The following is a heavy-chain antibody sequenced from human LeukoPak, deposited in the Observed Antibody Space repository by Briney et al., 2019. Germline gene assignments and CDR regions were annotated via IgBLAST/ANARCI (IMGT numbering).Heavy chain of an antibody. CDR2: IYYSGST. J-gene: IGHJ4*02. V-gene: IGHV4-59*01. CDR1: GGSISSYY. D-gene: IGHD6-19*01. CDR3: ARAVAVAGGFDY. Sequence: SETLSLTCTVSGGSISSYYWSWIRQPPGKGLEWIGYIYYSGSTNYSPSLKSRVTISVDTSKNQISLKLSSVTAADTAVYYCARAVAVAGGFDYWGQGTLVTVSS.